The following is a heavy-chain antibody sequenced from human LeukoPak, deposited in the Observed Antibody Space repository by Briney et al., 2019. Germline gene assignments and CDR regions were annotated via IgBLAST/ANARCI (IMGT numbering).Heavy chain of an antibody. D-gene: IGHD3-9*01. J-gene: IGHJ5*02. V-gene: IGHV4-34*01. Sequence: SETLFLTCAVYGGSFSGYYWRWIRDPPGKGLGWVVEINHSGNTNYQPSLKGRVTISVDTSQNQFSLKLSSVTGADPAVYYCASNSLKRFYDILTGYYRRGSGWFDPWGQGTLVTVSS. CDR3: ASNSLKRFYDILTGYYRRGSGWFDP. CDR1: GGSFSGYY. CDR2: INHSGNT.